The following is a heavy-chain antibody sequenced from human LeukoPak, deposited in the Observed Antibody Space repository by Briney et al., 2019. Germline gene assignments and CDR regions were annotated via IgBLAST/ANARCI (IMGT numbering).Heavy chain of an antibody. CDR1: GYSISSGYY. CDR3: ARRRIGAAGNYFDY. D-gene: IGHD6-13*01. V-gene: IGHV4-38-2*02. CDR2: IYYSGST. J-gene: IGHJ4*02. Sequence: PSETLSLTCTVSGYSISSGYYWGWIRQPPGKGLEWIGNIYYSGSTYQNPSLQSRATISVHTSKKQVSLRLTSVTAADTAVYYCARRRIGAAGNYFDYWGQGTLVTVSS.